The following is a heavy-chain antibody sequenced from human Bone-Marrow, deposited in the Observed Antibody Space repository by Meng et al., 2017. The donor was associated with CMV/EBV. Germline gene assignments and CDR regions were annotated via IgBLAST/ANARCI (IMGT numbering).Heavy chain of an antibody. Sequence: GESLKISCAASGFTFSSYWMHWVRQAPGKGLVWVARINSDGSSTSYADSVKGRFTISRDNAKNTLYLQMDSLRAEDTAVYYCARDRYQLLNNYADYGMDVWGQGTTVTVSS. CDR3: ARDRYQLLNNYADYGMDV. J-gene: IGHJ6*02. CDR2: INSDGSST. D-gene: IGHD2-2*01. V-gene: IGHV3-74*01. CDR1: GFTFSSYW.